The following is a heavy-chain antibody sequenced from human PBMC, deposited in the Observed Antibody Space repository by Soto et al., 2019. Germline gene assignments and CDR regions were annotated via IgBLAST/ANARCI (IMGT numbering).Heavy chain of an antibody. CDR2: ISGYNGNT. V-gene: IGHV1-18*01. CDR3: ASRSGRGQYYFDY. D-gene: IGHD3-16*01. CDR1: GYTFRSYG. Sequence: QVQLVQSGGEVKKPGASVKVSCKASGYTFRSYGVSWVRQAPGQGLEWMGWISGYNGNTNYAQSFQGRGTMTTDTSTNTAYMELRSLRSDDTAVYYCASRSGRGQYYFDYWGQGTLVTVSS. J-gene: IGHJ4*02.